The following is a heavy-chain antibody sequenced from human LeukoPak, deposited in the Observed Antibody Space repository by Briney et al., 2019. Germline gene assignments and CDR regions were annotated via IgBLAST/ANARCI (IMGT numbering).Heavy chain of an antibody. CDR1: GFTFSSYS. Sequence: GGSLRLSCAVSGFTFSSYSMNWVRQAPGKGLEWVSSISSSSSYIYYAGSVKARFTISSDNAKNTLYLQMNSLRAEDTAAFCCGRGRPRGYSGYVIDYWGQGTPITVSS. CDR3: GRGRPRGYSGYVIDY. J-gene: IGHJ4*02. CDR2: ISSSSSYI. D-gene: IGHD5-12*01. V-gene: IGHV3-21*01.